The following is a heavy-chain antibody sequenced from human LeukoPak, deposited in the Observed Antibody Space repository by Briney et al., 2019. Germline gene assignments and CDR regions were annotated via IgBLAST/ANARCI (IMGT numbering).Heavy chain of an antibody. J-gene: IGHJ4*02. Sequence: GGSLRLSCAASGFTFDDYAMHWVRQAPGKGLEWVSGISWNSGSIGYADSVKGRFTISRDNAKNSLYLQMNSLRAEDTALYYCAKDKVRYNWNYVDYWGQGTLVTVSS. CDR2: ISWNSGSI. V-gene: IGHV3-9*01. CDR3: AKDKVRYNWNYVDY. D-gene: IGHD1-20*01. CDR1: GFTFDDYA.